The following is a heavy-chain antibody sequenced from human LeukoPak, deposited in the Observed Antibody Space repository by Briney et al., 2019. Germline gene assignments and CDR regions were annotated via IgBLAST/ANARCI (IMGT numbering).Heavy chain of an antibody. J-gene: IGHJ4*02. CDR2: IYYSGSI. D-gene: IGHD1-26*01. CDR1: GASIRPQY. V-gene: IGHV4-59*11. CDR3: AGLQVGATALDH. Sequence: SESLALTCTVSGASIRPQYSTWIRHPPGKELEWVGHIYYSGSIYYNPSLASPVTISIDTSESQFSLQLASLTAADTAVYFCAGLQVGATALDHWGQGTLVTVSS.